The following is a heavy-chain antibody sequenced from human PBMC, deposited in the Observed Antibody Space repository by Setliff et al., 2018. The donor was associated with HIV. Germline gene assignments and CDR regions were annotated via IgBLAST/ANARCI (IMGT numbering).Heavy chain of an antibody. CDR2: ITSSSNYI. CDR3: AKGVKFLDP. CDR1: GFPVSDNY. Sequence: QPGGSLRLSCAASGFPVSDNYMTWVRQAPGKGLEWVSSITSSSNYIYYADSAQGRFTISRDNSNNILFLQMNSLLAEDTAVYYCAKGVKFLDPWGQGTLVTVSS. V-gene: IGHV3-53*01. D-gene: IGHD3-16*01. J-gene: IGHJ5*02.